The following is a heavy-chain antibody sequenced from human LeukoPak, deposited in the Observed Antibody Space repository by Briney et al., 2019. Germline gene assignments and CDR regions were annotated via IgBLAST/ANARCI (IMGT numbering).Heavy chain of an antibody. V-gene: IGHV1-69*13. CDR1: GGTFSSYA. D-gene: IGHD6-13*01. Sequence: SVTVSCKASGGTFSSYAISWVRQAPGQGLEWMGGIIPIFGAANYAQKFQGRVTITADESTSTAYMELSSLRSEDTAMYYCLVAAAGSYYYYGMDVWGQGTTVTVSS. J-gene: IGHJ6*02. CDR3: LVAAAGSYYYYGMDV. CDR2: IIPIFGAA.